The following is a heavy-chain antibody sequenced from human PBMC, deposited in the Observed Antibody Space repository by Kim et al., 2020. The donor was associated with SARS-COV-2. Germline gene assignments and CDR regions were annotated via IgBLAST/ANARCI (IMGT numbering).Heavy chain of an antibody. J-gene: IGHJ4*02. D-gene: IGHD2-2*01. V-gene: IGHV3-23*01. Sequence: STFYADSVKGRFTISRDNSKNTLFLQLNILRAEDTALYYCARESSRRADYWGQGTLVTVSS. CDR2: ST. CDR3: ARESSRRADY.